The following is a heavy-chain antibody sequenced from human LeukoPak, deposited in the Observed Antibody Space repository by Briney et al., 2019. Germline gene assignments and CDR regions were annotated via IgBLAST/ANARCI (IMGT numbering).Heavy chain of an antibody. Sequence: GGSLRLSCAASGFTFSSDAMHWVRQAPGKGLEWVAIILSDGSKTYYPDSVRGRFTISRDNSKNTLLLDMDGLRPEDTATYYCTKIGPVSGTIDYWGQGTLVTVSS. J-gene: IGHJ4*02. CDR1: GFTFSSDA. V-gene: IGHV3-30*02. CDR2: ILSDGSKT. D-gene: IGHD1-26*01. CDR3: TKIGPVSGTIDY.